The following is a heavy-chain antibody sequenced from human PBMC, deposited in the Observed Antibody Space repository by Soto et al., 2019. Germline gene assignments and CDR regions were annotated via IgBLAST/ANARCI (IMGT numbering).Heavy chain of an antibody. J-gene: IGHJ6*02. CDR1: GYTFTSYA. V-gene: IGHV1-3*01. CDR2: INAGNGNT. CDR3: ARDYYYGSGSYYPYGMDV. D-gene: IGHD3-10*01. Sequence: GASVKVSCKASGYTFTSYAMHWVRQAPGQRLEWMGWINAGNGNTKYSQKFQGRVTITRDTSASTAYMELSSLRSEDTAVYYCARDYYYGSGSYYPYGMDVWGQGTTVTVSS.